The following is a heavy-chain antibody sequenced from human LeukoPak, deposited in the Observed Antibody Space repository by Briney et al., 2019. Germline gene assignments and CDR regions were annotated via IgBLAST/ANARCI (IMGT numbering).Heavy chain of an antibody. D-gene: IGHD3-9*01. J-gene: IGHJ4*02. CDR3: ARDYRYDILTGYYNPYYFDY. V-gene: IGHV3-7*01. CDR1: GFTFNSYW. Sequence: GGSLRLSCAASGFTFNSYWMSWVRQPPGKGLEWVANIKQDGSEEYYVDSVKGRFTISRDNAKNSLILQMNSLRAEDTAVYYCARDYRYDILTGYYNPYYFDYWGQGTLVTVSS. CDR2: IKQDGSEE.